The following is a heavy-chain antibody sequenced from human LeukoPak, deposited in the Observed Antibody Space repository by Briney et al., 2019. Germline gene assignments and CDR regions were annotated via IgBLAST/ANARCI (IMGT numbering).Heavy chain of an antibody. V-gene: IGHV4-38-2*02. CDR1: GLSISRGHF. D-gene: IGHD5-18*01. CDR2: IGNLHRGGHGDA. Sequence: SETLSLTCSVSGLSISRGHFWAWIRQTPGKGLEWIGIIGNLHRGGHGDAYYNPSLKSRVTISVDTSKNQFSLKLSSVTAADTAVYYCARDGYPKVGRYYYYYYMDVWGKGTTVTVSS. CDR3: ARDGYPKVGRYYYYYYMDV. J-gene: IGHJ6*03.